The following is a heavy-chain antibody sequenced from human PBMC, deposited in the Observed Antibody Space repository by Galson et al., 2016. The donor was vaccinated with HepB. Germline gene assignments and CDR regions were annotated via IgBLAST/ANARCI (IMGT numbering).Heavy chain of an antibody. J-gene: IGHJ3*02. CDR2: ISSSSSYI. V-gene: IGHV3-21*01. CDR1: GFIFSSHS. CDR3: AGDGSSWYVNAFDI. Sequence: SLRLSCAASGFIFSSHSTNWVRQAPGKGLEWVSFISSSSSYIYYADSVKGRFTISRDNAENSLYLQMNSLRAEDTAVYYCAGDGSSWYVNAFDIWGQGTMVTVSS. D-gene: IGHD6-13*01.